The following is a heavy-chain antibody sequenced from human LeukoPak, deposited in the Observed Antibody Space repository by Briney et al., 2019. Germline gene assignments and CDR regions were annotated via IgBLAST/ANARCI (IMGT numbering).Heavy chain of an antibody. Sequence: SETLSLTCTVSGGSISNKYWSWIRQSPVKGLEWIGFIYYSGSTNYNPSLKSRVTISVDTSKNQFSLKLSSVTAADTAVYYCAREVLLWFGDRYYYYMDVWGKGTTVTISS. J-gene: IGHJ6*03. CDR2: IYYSGST. V-gene: IGHV4-59*08. CDR3: AREVLLWFGDRYYYYMDV. CDR1: GGSISNKY. D-gene: IGHD3-10*01.